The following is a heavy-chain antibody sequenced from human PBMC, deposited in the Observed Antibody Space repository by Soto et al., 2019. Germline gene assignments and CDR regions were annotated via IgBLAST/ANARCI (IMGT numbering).Heavy chain of an antibody. Sequence: GSLRLSCAASGFPFSSYAMHWVRQAPGKGLEWVAVISYDGRNKYYADSVKGRFTISSYNSKNTLYLQMNSLRAEYTAVYYCARLLQGTTVTSRGFYYYGMDVWGQGTTVTVSS. D-gene: IGHD4-4*01. V-gene: IGHV3-30*04. CDR1: GFPFSSYA. J-gene: IGHJ6*02. CDR3: ARLLQGTTVTSRGFYYYGMDV. CDR2: ISYDGRNK.